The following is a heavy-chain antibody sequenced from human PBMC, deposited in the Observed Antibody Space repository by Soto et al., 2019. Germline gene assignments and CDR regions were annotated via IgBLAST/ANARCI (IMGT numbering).Heavy chain of an antibody. CDR2: FYYSGSS. CDR3: ARVDDFWSDYYAYCHMDV. J-gene: IGHJ6*03. D-gene: IGHD3-3*01. Sequence: LAETLSLTGTVSVGFISSYYWSWVRQPPGKGLEWIGYFYYSGSSNYNPSLKSRVTISVDTSKNQFSLKLSSVTAADTAVYYCARVDDFWSDYYAYCHMDVRGKGTRVTVSS. V-gene: IGHV4-59*01. CDR1: VGFISSYY.